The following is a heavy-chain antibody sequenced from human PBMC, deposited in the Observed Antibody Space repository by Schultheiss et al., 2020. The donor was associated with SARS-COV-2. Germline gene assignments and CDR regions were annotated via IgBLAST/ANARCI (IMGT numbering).Heavy chain of an antibody. D-gene: IGHD3-3*01. J-gene: IGHJ4*02. V-gene: IGHV4-30-2*01. Sequence: SETLSLTCTVSGGSISSGGYSWSWIRQPPGKGLEWIGYIYHSGSTYHNPSLKSRVTISVDTSKNQFSLKLSSVTAADTAVYYCARGEMEWLVFDYWGQGTLVTVSS. CDR3: ARGEMEWLVFDY. CDR1: GGSISSGGYS. CDR2: IYHSGST.